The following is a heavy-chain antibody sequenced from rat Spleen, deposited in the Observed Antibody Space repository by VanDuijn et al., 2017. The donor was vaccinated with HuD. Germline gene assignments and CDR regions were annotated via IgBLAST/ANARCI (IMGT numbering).Heavy chain of an antibody. Sequence: EVQLVESGGGLVQPGRSLKLSCAASGFTFSDSYMAWVRQAPKKGLEWVATICYEGSSTYYGDSVKGRFTISRDNAKRTLYLQMNSLRSEDTATYYCARHGLGSWYFDFWGPGTMVTVSS. CDR2: ICYEGSST. CDR1: GFTFSDSY. CDR3: ARHGLGSWYFDF. J-gene: IGHJ1*01. D-gene: IGHD5-1*01. V-gene: IGHV5-22*01.